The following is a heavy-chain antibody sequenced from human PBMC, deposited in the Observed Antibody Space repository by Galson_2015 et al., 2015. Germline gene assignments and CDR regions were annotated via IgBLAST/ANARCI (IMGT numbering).Heavy chain of an antibody. Sequence: SVKVSCKASGGTFSSYAVSWVRQAPGQGLEWMGGIIPIFGTANYAQKFQGRVTITADESTSTAYMELSSLRSEDTAVYYCARVGIAVAGTGGNFDYWGQGTLVTVS. CDR1: GGTFSSYA. CDR2: IIPIFGTA. J-gene: IGHJ4*02. D-gene: IGHD6-19*01. CDR3: ARVGIAVAGTGGNFDY. V-gene: IGHV1-69*13.